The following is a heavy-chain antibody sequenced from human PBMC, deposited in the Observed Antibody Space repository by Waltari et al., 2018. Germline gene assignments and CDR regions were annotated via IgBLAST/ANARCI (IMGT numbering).Heavy chain of an antibody. CDR2: INHSGST. D-gene: IGHD1-26*01. Sequence: QVQLQQWGAGLFKPSETLSLTCAVYGGSFSGYYWRWIRTPPGKGLEWIGEINHSGSTNYNPSLKSRVTISVDTSKNQFSLKPSSVTAADTAVYYCARIPGDKVGATGRDYWGQGTLVTVS. J-gene: IGHJ4*02. V-gene: IGHV4-34*01. CDR3: ARIPGDKVGATGRDY. CDR1: GGSFSGYY.